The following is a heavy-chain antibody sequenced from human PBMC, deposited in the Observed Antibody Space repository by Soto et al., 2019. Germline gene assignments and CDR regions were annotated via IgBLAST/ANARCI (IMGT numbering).Heavy chain of an antibody. CDR2: IKQDGSEK. Sequence: GGSLRLSCAASGFTFSSYWMSWVRQAPGKGLEWVANIKQDGSEKYYVDSVKGRFTISRDNAKNSLYLQMNSLRAEDTAVYYCARDNSGYDTYYYYYMDVWGKGTTVTVPS. D-gene: IGHD5-12*01. J-gene: IGHJ6*03. V-gene: IGHV3-7*01. CDR3: ARDNSGYDTYYYYYMDV. CDR1: GFTFSSYW.